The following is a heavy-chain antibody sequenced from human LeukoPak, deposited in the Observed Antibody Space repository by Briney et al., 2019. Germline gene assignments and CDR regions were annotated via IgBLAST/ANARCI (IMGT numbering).Heavy chain of an antibody. CDR1: GGSFSGYY. J-gene: IGHJ4*02. CDR3: ARVRCSGGSCYELDDY. CDR2: INHSGST. Sequence: SETLSLTCAVYGGSFSGYYWSWIRQPPGKGLEWLGEINHSGSTNYNPSLKSRVTISVDTSKNQFSLKLSSVTAADTAVYYCARVRCSGGSCYELDDYWGQGTLVTVSS. D-gene: IGHD2-15*01. V-gene: IGHV4-34*01.